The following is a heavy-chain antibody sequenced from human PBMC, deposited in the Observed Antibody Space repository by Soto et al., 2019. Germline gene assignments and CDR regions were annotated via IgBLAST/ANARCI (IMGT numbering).Heavy chain of an antibody. CDR3: ARETGLRAEAFDI. J-gene: IGHJ3*02. CDR2: VYYSGST. D-gene: IGHD4-17*01. V-gene: IGHV4-31*03. Sequence: QVQLQESGPGLVKPSQTLSLTCTVSGGSISGGGYYWSWIRQRPGKGLEWIGYVYYSGSTYYNPSLNSRVTISVDTSKNQFSLKLSSVPAGVTAVYYCARETGLRAEAFDIWGQGTMVTVSS. CDR1: GGSISGGGYY.